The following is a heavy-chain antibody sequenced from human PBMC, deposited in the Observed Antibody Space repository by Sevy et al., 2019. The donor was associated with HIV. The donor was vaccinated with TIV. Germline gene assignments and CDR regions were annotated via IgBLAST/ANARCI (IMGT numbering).Heavy chain of an antibody. Sequence: GGYLRLSCAASGFPFNTFWMHWVRQAPGEGLVWVSRINEDGFTTDYADSVKGRFTISRDNAKNTLYLQMNSLRVEDTAVYYSLKDLCGPFDQWGQGTMVTVSS. CDR2: INEDGFTT. J-gene: IGHJ4*02. CDR1: GFPFNTFW. V-gene: IGHV3-74*01. D-gene: IGHD3-10*02. CDR3: LKDLCGPFDQ.